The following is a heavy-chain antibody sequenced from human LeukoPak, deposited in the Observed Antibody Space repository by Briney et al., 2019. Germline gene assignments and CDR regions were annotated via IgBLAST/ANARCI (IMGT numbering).Heavy chain of an antibody. Sequence: SETLSLTCTVSGGSISSYYWSWIRQPPGKGLEWIGYIYYSGSTNYNPSLKSRVTISVDTSKNQFSLKLSSVTAADTAVYYCARALRARITGTTASVYGMDVWGQGTTVTVSS. CDR1: GGSISSYY. D-gene: IGHD1-20*01. CDR3: ARALRARITGTTASVYGMDV. CDR2: IYYSGST. V-gene: IGHV4-59*01. J-gene: IGHJ6*02.